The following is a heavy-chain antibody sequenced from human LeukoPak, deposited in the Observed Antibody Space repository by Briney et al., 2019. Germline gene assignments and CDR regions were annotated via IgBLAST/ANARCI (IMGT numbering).Heavy chain of an antibody. D-gene: IGHD3-10*01. CDR3: ARLLLWFGELYNDY. CDR1: GYTLTELS. V-gene: IGHV1-24*01. J-gene: IGHJ4*02. Sequence: ASVKVSCKVSGYTLTELSMHWVRQAPGKGLEWMGGFDPEDGETIYAQKFQGRVTMTEDTSTDTAYMELRSLRSDDTAVYYCARLLLWFGELYNDYWGQGTLVTVSS. CDR2: FDPEDGET.